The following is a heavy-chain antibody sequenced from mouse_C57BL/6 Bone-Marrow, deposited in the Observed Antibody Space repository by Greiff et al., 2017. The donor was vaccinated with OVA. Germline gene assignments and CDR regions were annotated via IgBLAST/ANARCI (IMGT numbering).Heavy chain of an antibody. Sequence: DVMLVESGGGLVQPGGSLKLSCAASGFTFSDYGMAWVRQAPRKGPEWVAFISNLAYSIYYADTVTGRFTISRENAKNTLYLEMSSLRSEDTAMYYCARRGYGNDYYAMDYWGQGTSVTVSS. J-gene: IGHJ4*01. V-gene: IGHV5-15*04. CDR1: GFTFSDYG. CDR2: ISNLAYSI. D-gene: IGHD2-1*01. CDR3: ARRGYGNDYYAMDY.